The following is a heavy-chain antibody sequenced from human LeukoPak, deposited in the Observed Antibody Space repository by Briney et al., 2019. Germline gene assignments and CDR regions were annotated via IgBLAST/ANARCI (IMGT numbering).Heavy chain of an antibody. CDR1: GYTLTELS. CDR2: FDPEDGET. V-gene: IGHV1-24*01. D-gene: IGHD5-24*01. CDR3: ATDFFKLGERWLQFGWFDP. Sequence: ASVKVSCKVSGYTLTELSMHWVRQAPGKGLEWMGGFDPEDGETIYAQKFQGRVTMTEDTSTDTAYMELSSLRSEDTAVYYCATDFFKLGERWLQFGWFDPWGQGTRVTVSS. J-gene: IGHJ5*02.